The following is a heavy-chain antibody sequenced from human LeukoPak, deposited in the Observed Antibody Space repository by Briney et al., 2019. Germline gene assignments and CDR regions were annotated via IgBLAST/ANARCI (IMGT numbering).Heavy chain of an antibody. D-gene: IGHD6-19*01. CDR1: GFTFSSYW. V-gene: IGHV3-7*03. J-gene: IGHJ4*02. CDR3: ARVGGWLQVYFDY. Sequence: GGSLRLSCAASGFTFSSYWMSWVRQTPGKGLEWVANIKEDGSEKYYVDSVKGRFTISRDNAKNLLYLQVNSLRAEDTAVYYCARVGGWLQVYFDYWGQGTLVTVSS. CDR2: IKEDGSEK.